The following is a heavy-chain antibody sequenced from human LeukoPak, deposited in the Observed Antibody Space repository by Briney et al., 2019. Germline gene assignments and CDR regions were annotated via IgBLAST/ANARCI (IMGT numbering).Heavy chain of an antibody. CDR1: GGSISSYY. J-gene: IGHJ6*03. CDR3: ARAAAGIDYYYYYMDV. Sequence: KPSETLSLTCTVSGGSISSYYWSWIRQPAGKGLEWIGRIYTSGSTNYNPSLKSRVTMSVDTSKNQFSLKLSSVTAADTAVYYCARAAAGIDYYYYYMDVWGKGTTVTVSS. D-gene: IGHD6-13*01. CDR2: IYTSGST. V-gene: IGHV4-4*07.